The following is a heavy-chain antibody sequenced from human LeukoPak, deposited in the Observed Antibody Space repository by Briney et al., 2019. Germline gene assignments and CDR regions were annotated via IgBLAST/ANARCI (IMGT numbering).Heavy chain of an antibody. CDR3: ARVAPGRDGGDEFDY. J-gene: IGHJ4*02. CDR1: GASVADYF. V-gene: IGHV4-4*07. Sequence: PSETLSLTCTVSGASVADYFWAGSGSPPGRDWSGLGASNNRSPTYNPSLESRATMSLDTSKNQISLKLNSVTAADTAVYYCARVAPGRDGGDEFDYWGQGTLVTVSS. CDR2: SNNRSP. D-gene: IGHD2-21*02.